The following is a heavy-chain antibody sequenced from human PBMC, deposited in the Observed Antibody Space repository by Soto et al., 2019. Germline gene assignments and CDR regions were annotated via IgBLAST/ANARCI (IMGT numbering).Heavy chain of an antibody. Sequence: EVQLVESGGGLVQPGRSLRLSCAASGFTFDDYAMHWVRQAPGKGLEWVSGISWNSGSIGYADSVKGRFTISRDNAKNSLYLRMNSLRAEDTALYYCAKDSPKYCSGGSCYWGYYFDYWGQGTLVTVSS. D-gene: IGHD2-15*01. CDR3: AKDSPKYCSGGSCYWGYYFDY. V-gene: IGHV3-9*01. CDR2: ISWNSGSI. J-gene: IGHJ4*02. CDR1: GFTFDDYA.